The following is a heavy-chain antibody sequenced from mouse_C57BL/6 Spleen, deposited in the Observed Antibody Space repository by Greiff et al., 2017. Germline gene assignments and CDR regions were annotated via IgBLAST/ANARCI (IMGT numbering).Heavy chain of an antibody. CDR1: GFTFSSYA. Sequence: EVQVVESGGGLVKPGGSLKLSCAASGFTFSSYAMSWVRQTPEKRLEWVATISDGGSYTYYPDNVKGRFTISRDNAKNNLYLQMSHLKSEDTAMYSCARDGNYLVYWGQGTTLTVSS. D-gene: IGHD1-1*02. V-gene: IGHV5-4*01. J-gene: IGHJ2*01. CDR2: ISDGGSYT. CDR3: ARDGNYLVY.